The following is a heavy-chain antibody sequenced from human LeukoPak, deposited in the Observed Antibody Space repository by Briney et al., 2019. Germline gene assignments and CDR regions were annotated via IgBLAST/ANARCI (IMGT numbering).Heavy chain of an antibody. CDR2: IIPIFGTA. D-gene: IGHD3-22*01. Sequence: GASVKVSCKASGGTFSSYAISWVRQAPGQGLEWMGRIIPIFGTANYAQKFQGRVTITTDESTSTAYMELSSLRSEDTAVYYCALTGYYDSSGYYYYPPFDYCGQGTLVTVSS. CDR3: ALTGYYDSSGYYYYPPFDY. CDR1: GGTFSSYA. J-gene: IGHJ4*02. V-gene: IGHV1-69*05.